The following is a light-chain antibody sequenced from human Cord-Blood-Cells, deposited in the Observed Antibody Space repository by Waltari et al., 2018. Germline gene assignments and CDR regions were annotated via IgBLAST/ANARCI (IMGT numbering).Light chain of an antibody. CDR1: QSISSY. J-gene: IGKJ1*01. Sequence: MQMTQSPSSLSASLRDRVTITCRASQSISSYLNWYQQKPWKAPKLLIYAASSLQSGVPSRFSGSGSGTDFTLTISSLQPEDFATYYCQQSYSTPWTFGQGTKVEIK. CDR2: AAS. V-gene: IGKV1-39*01. CDR3: QQSYSTPWT.